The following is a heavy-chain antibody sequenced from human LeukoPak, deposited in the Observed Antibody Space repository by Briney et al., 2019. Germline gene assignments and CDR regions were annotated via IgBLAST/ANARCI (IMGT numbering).Heavy chain of an antibody. J-gene: IGHJ4*02. D-gene: IGHD1-26*01. CDR1: GYTFTGYY. V-gene: IGHV1-2*02. Sequence: GASVKVSCKASGYTFTGYYMHWVRQAPGQGLEWMGWINPNSGGTNYAQKFQGRVTMTRDTSISTAYMELSRLRSDDTAVYYCARAIGYRYSGSYYWGGEGGLEAQWGQGTLVTVSS. CDR3: ARAIGYRYSGSYYWGGEGGLEAQ. CDR2: INPNSGGT.